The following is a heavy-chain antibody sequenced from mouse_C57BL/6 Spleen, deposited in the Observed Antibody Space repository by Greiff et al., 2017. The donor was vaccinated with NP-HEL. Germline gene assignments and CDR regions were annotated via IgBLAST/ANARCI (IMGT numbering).Heavy chain of an antibody. CDR2: ISDGGSYT. Sequence: EVKLVESGGGLVKPGGSLKLSCAASGFTFSSYAMSWVRQTPEKRLEWVATISDGGSYTYYPDNVKGRFTISRDNAKNNLYLQMSHLKSEDTAMYCCARGDGAMDYWGQGTSVTVSS. CDR3: ARGDGAMDY. CDR1: GFTFSSYA. V-gene: IGHV5-4*03. J-gene: IGHJ4*01. D-gene: IGHD3-3*01.